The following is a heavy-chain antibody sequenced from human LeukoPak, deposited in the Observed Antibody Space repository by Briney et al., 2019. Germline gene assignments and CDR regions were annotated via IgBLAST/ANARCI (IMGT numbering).Heavy chain of an antibody. V-gene: IGHV3-53*01. CDR1: GFSVTNNY. CDR2: FYVGGAT. D-gene: IGHD5-24*01. J-gene: IGHJ4*02. CDR3: ARGDGYNFFHY. Sequence: PGGSLRLSCAVSGFSVTNNYMSWVRQDPGKGLEWVSVFYVGGATYYADSVKGRFTISRDNSENTLYLQMKSLRAEDTAVYYCARGDGYNFFHYWGQGTLVTVSS.